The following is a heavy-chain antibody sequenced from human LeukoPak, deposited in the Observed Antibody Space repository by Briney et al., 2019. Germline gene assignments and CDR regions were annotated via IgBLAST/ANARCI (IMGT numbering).Heavy chain of an antibody. V-gene: IGHV3-66*01. D-gene: IGHD3-22*01. CDR1: GFTFSSYS. Sequence: PGGSLRLSCAASGFTFSSYSMNWVRQAPGKGLEWVSVIYSGGSTYYADSVKGRFTISRDNSKNTLYLQMNSLRAEDTAVYYCATRSGYNIHDAFDIWGQGTMVTVSS. CDR2: IYSGGST. J-gene: IGHJ3*02. CDR3: ATRSGYNIHDAFDI.